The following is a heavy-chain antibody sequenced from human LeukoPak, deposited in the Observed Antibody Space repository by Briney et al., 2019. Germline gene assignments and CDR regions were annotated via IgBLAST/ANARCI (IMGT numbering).Heavy chain of an antibody. CDR3: ASSHCTAGSCNWFDP. D-gene: IGHD2-8*02. CDR2: MYRGDRT. CDR1: GFAVSSNY. Sequence: PGGSLRLSCAASGFAVSSNYMSWVRQAPGKGLEWVSFMYRGDRTYYADSVKGRFTISRDDMEKTVYLQMDSLRAEDTAVYYCASSHCTAGSCNWFDPWGQGTLVTVSS. J-gene: IGHJ5*02. V-gene: IGHV3-66*01.